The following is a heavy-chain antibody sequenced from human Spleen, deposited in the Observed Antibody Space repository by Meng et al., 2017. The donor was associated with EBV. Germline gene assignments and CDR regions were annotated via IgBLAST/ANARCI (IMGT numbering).Heavy chain of an antibody. CDR3: ARTPPNLTVEGIDP. Sequence: LSRSLSLSCAVSGASMVSTTHWCSCVRQPPGKGLEWIGEVFHSGRPNYNLSLKSRVIISVDKSKNRFSLKLNSVTAADTAVYYCARTPPNLTVEGIDPWGKEPLVPVSS. CDR2: VFHSGRP. J-gene: IGHJ5*02. V-gene: IGHV4-4*02. CDR1: GASMVSTTHW. D-gene: IGHD3-22*01.